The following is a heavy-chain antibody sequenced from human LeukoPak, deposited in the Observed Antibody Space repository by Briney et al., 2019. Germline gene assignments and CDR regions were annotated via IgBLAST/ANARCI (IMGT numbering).Heavy chain of an antibody. J-gene: IGHJ4*02. CDR3: ATAYYYDSSGYSLNLNY. Sequence: GASVKVSCKVSGYTLTELSMHWVRQAPGKGLEWMGGFDPEDGETIYAQKFQGRVTMTEDTSTDTVYMELSSLRSEDTAVYYCATAYYYDSSGYSLNLNYWGQGTLVTVSS. V-gene: IGHV1-24*01. D-gene: IGHD3-22*01. CDR1: GYTLTELS. CDR2: FDPEDGET.